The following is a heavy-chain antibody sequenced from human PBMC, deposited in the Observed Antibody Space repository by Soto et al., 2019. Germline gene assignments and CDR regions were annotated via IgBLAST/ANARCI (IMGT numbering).Heavy chain of an antibody. V-gene: IGHV3-53*01. CDR3: ARDSETSSSWSLDY. J-gene: IGHJ4*02. CDR1: GFNVSSDY. CDR2: LSTGGFT. D-gene: IGHD6-13*01. Sequence: EVQLVESGGGLIQPGGSLRLSCVASGFNVSSDYMNWVRQAPGKGLEWVSVLSTGGFTYYADSVEGRFTISRDSSKNTLYLQMNSLRVEDTAVYYCARDSETSSSWSLDYWGQGVLVTVSS.